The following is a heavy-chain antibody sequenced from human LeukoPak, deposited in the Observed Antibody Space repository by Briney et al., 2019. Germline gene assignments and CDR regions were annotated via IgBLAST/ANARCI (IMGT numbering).Heavy chain of an antibody. CDR3: AKGDSYYDLLTCFDF. CDR1: GFTFSSYA. D-gene: IGHD3-9*01. J-gene: IGHJ4*02. CDR2: ISGSGGST. Sequence: GGSLRLSCAASGFTFSSYAMSWVRQAPGKGPEWVSAISGSGGSTYYADSVKGRFTISRDNSKNALYLQMNSLRDEDTAVYYCAKGDSYYDLLTCFDFWGPGTLVTVSS. V-gene: IGHV3-23*01.